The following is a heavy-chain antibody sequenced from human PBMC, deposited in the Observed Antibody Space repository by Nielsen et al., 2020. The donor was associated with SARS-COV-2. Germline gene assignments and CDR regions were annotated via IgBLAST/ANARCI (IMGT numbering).Heavy chain of an antibody. Sequence: LRLSCTVSGGSISSGGYYWSWIRQHPGKGLEWIGYIYYSGSTYYNPSLKSRVTISVDTSKNQFSLKLSSVTAADTAVYYCARGDVPAAIRGWFDPWGQGTLVTVSS. J-gene: IGHJ5*02. D-gene: IGHD2-2*01. CDR2: IYYSGST. CDR1: GGSISSGGYY. CDR3: ARGDVPAAIRGWFDP. V-gene: IGHV4-31*03.